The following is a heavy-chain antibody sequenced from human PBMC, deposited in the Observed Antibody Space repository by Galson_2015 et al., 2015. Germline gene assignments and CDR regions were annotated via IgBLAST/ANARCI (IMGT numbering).Heavy chain of an antibody. CDR1: GYTFTSYY. CDR3: ARVRSRAAIPFDY. Sequence: SVKVSCKAPGYTFTSYYMDWVRQAPGQGLEWMGRINPSGGSTDYPQKFQGRVTMTRDTSTTTVYMELSSLRSEDTAVYYCARVRSRAAIPFDYWGQGTLVTVSS. D-gene: IGHD2-2*01. J-gene: IGHJ4*02. V-gene: IGHV1-46*01. CDR2: INPSGGST.